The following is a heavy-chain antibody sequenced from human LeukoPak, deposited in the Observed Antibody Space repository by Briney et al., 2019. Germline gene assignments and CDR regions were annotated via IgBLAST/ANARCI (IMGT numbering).Heavy chain of an antibody. CDR3: ARESSWGNFDY. J-gene: IGHJ4*02. CDR2: IYYSGST. D-gene: IGHD7-27*01. CDR1: GGSVSSYC. Sequence: SETLSLTCTVSGGSVSSYCWSWIRQPPGKGLEWIGYIYYSGSTNYNPSLKSRVTISVDTSKNQFSLKLSYVTAADTAVYFCARESSWGNFDYWGQGTLVTVSS. V-gene: IGHV4-59*02.